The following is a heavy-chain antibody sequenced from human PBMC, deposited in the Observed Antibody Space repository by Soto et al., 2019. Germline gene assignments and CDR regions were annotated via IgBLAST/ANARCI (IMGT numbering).Heavy chain of an antibody. CDR1: GFTFSGYS. V-gene: IGHV3-64*01. CDR3: ARGRVEDSSGWATYFDY. CDR2: INTNGVNT. J-gene: IGHJ4*02. Sequence: PGGSLRLSCAASGFTFSGYSMFWVRQAPGKGLEYVSAINTNGVNTFYAKSVKGRFTISRYNSKNTMYLQMGSLRAEDMAVYYCARGRVEDSSGWATYFDYWGQGTLVTVSS. D-gene: IGHD6-19*01.